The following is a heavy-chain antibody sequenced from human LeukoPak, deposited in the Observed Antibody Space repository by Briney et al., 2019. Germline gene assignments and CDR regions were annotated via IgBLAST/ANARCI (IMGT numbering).Heavy chain of an antibody. V-gene: IGHV3-33*01. CDR2: IWYDGSNK. D-gene: IGHD3-22*01. Sequence: GRSLRLSCAVSGFTFSSHGMHWVRQAPGKGLEWVADIWYDGSNKYYADSVKGRFTISRDNSKNTLYLQMNSLRAEETAVYYCARNRRYYDSSGLPHFDYWGQGTLVTVSS. CDR1: GFTFSSHG. CDR3: ARNRRYYDSSGLPHFDY. J-gene: IGHJ4*02.